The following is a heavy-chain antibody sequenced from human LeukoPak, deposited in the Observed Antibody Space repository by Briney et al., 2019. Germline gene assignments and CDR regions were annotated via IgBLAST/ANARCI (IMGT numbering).Heavy chain of an antibody. V-gene: IGHV1-2*02. CDR2: INPNSGGT. J-gene: IGHJ3*02. CDR3: ARVQSGSYQGAFDI. CDR1: GYTFISYD. Sequence: ASVKVSCKASGYTFISYDLNWVRQAPGQGLEWMGWINPNSGGTNYAQKFQDRVTMTRDTSISTAYMDLSRLRSDDTAVYYCARVQSGSYQGAFDIWGQGTMVTVSS. D-gene: IGHD1-26*01.